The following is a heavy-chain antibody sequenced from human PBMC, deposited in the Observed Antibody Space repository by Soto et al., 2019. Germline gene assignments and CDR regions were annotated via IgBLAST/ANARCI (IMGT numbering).Heavy chain of an antibody. V-gene: IGHV4-34*01. CDR2: INHSGST. D-gene: IGHD3-10*01. CDR3: ARNYYGSGSYYHLAY. CDR1: GGSFSGYY. Sequence: SETLSLTCAVYGGSFSGYYWSWIRQPPGKGLEWIGEINHSGSTNYNPSLKSRVTISVDTSKNQFSLKLSSVTAADTAVYYCARNYYGSGSYYHLAYSGQHTPVPVAS. J-gene: IGHJ4*02.